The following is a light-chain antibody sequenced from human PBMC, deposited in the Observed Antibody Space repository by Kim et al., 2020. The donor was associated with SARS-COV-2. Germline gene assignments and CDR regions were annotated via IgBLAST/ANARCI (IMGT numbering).Light chain of an antibody. CDR3: LQDSIYPRT. CDR1: QDVGNE. CDR2: AAS. V-gene: IGKV1-6*01. Sequence: AIQMTQSPSSLSASVGDRVTITCRAGQDVGNELGWYQQKSGKAPKLLIYAASSLQSGVPSRFSGSGSGTDFTLTISSLQPEDFATYYCLQDSIYPRTFGQGTKLEI. J-gene: IGKJ1*01.